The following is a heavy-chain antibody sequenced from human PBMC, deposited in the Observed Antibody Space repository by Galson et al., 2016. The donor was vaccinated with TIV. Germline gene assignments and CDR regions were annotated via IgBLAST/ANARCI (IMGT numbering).Heavy chain of an antibody. V-gene: IGHV3-23*01. J-gene: IGHJ2*01. CDR3: ARTTPPPVSSNGWNDAFDF. Sequence: ASGFTFSGYAMSWVRQAPGKGLEWVSVVTGRSRSTHYADSVRGRFTISRDNSRNTLSRQMNSLRVEDTAVYFCARTTPPPVSSNGWNDAFDFWGRGTLVTVSS. CDR1: GFTFSGYA. CDR2: VTGRSRST. D-gene: IGHD6-19*01.